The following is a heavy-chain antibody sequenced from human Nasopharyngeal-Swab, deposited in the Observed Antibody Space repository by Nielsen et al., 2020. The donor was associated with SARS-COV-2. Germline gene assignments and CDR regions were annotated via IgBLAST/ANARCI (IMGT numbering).Heavy chain of an antibody. CDR1: GYTFTSYD. D-gene: IGHD5-12*01. J-gene: IGHJ6*03. CDR2: MNPNSGNT. V-gene: IGHV1-8*01. Sequence: ASVKVSCKASGYTFTSYDTNWVRQATGQGLEWMGWMNPNSGNTGYAQKFQGRVTMTRNTSISTAYMELSSLRSEDTAVYYCARGFIVATIFHYYYYMDVWGKGTTVTVSS. CDR3: ARGFIVATIFHYYYYMDV.